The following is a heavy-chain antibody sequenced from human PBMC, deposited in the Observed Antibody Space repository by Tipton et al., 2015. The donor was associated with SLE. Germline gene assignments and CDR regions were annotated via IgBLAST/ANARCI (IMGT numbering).Heavy chain of an antibody. CDR1: GGSTSSYY. CDR3: AREPYYYDSSGYYVSWFDP. Sequence: TLSLTCTVSGGSTSSYYWSWIRQPPGKGREWIGYIYTSGNTNSNPTLKSRVTISVDTSKNQFSLKLSSVTAAATAVYYCAREPYYYDSSGYYVSWFDPWGQGSLVTVSS. J-gene: IGHJ5*02. CDR2: IYTSGNT. D-gene: IGHD3-22*01. V-gene: IGHV4-4*08.